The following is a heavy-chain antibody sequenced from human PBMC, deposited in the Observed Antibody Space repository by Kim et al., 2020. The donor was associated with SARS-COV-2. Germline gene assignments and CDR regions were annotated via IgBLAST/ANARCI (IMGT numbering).Heavy chain of an antibody. V-gene: IGHV3-23*01. J-gene: IGHJ3*02. Sequence: GGSLRLSCAASGFTFSSYAMSWVRQAPGKGLEWVSAISGSGGSTYYADSVKGRFTISRDNSKNTLYLQMNSLRAEDTAVYYCAKAGLGYYYDSSGYYSDAFDIWGQGTMVTVSS. CDR3: AKAGLGYYYDSSGYYSDAFDI. D-gene: IGHD3-22*01. CDR2: ISGSGGST. CDR1: GFTFSSYA.